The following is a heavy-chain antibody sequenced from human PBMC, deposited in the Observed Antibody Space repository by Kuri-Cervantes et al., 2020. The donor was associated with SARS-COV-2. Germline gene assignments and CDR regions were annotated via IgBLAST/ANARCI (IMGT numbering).Heavy chain of an antibody. CDR2: IKAGNGNT. D-gene: IGHD2-15*01. Sequence: AAVKVSCKASGYSFTNSAMHWVRQAPGKRPEWMGWIKAGNGNTQYSQTFQGIVTISRDTSATIAYMEVSSLRSEDAAVYYCARGELLLLSPVGLFGPWGQGTLVTVSS. J-gene: IGHJ5*02. CDR1: GYSFTNSA. V-gene: IGHV1-3*01. CDR3: ARGELLLLSPVGLFGP.